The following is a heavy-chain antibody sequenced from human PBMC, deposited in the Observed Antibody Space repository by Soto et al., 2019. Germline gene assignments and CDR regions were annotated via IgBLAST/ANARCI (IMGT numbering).Heavy chain of an antibody. J-gene: IGHJ4*02. CDR1: GGSISTDRFY. Sequence: QLQLQESGPGLVKPSETLSLTCSVSGGSISTDRFYWGWIRQSPGKGLEWIGNAFYTGSAYFNPSLKGRLPLFGGTAKNQFPLEPRVVYAAGKGVYLWARRGRKEVVLPLGDYWGQGTFVTVSS. D-gene: IGHD2-15*01. CDR3: ARRGRKEVVLPLGDY. CDR2: AFYTGSA. V-gene: IGHV4-39*01.